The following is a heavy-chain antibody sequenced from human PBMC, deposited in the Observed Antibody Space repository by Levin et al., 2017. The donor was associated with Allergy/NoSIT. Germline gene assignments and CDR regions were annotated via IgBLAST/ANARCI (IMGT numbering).Heavy chain of an antibody. J-gene: IGHJ6*03. V-gene: IGHV3-66*01. Sequence: GGSLRLSCAASGFTVSSNYMSWVRQAPGKGLEWVSLIYRGGTTYYADSVKGRFTISRDNSNNTLYLQMNSLRAEDTAVYYCARRYYGLGTYDMDVWGKGTTVTVAS. CDR3: ARRYYGLGTYDMDV. D-gene: IGHD3-10*01. CDR1: GFTVSSNY. CDR2: IYRGGTT.